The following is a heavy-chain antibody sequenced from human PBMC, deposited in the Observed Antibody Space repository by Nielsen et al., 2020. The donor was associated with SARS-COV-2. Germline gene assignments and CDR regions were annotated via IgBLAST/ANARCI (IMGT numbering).Heavy chain of an antibody. CDR3: AREDWDLGYCSSTSCPGGFDP. D-gene: IGHD2-2*01. CDR1: GYTFTGYY. J-gene: IGHJ5*02. Sequence: ASVKVSCKASGYTFTGYYMHWVRQAPGQGLEWMGRINPNSGGTNYAQKFQGRVTMTRDTSISTAYMELSRLRSDDTVVYYCAREDWDLGYCSSTSCPGGFDPWGQGTLVTVSS. V-gene: IGHV1-2*05. CDR2: INPNSGGT.